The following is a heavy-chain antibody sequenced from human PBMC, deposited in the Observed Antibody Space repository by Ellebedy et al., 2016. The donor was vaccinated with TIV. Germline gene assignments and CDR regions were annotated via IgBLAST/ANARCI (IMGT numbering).Heavy chain of an antibody. CDR2: VLYSGST. J-gene: IGHJ1*01. CDR1: GDSISSSY. CDR3: VRGSGSWRDGDFFQH. V-gene: IGHV4-59*01. D-gene: IGHD6-13*01. Sequence: GSLRLSCTVYGDSISSSYWNWVRQPPGKGLEWIGYVLYSGSTNYNPSLQSRVTMSVDTSKNQFSLNLNFVTAADRAVYYCVRGSGSWRDGDFFQHWGQGTLVNVSS.